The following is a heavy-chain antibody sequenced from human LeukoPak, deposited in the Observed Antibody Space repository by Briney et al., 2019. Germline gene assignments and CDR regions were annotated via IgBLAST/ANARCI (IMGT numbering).Heavy chain of an antibody. D-gene: IGHD2-21*02. Sequence: ASVKVSCKASGYTFTGYYMHWVRQAPGQGLEWMGWISAYNGNTNYAQKLQGRVTMTTDTSTSTAYMELRSLRSDDTAVYYCARGAYCGGDCYTYFDYWGQGTLVTVSS. J-gene: IGHJ4*02. CDR1: GYTFTGYY. CDR3: ARGAYCGGDCYTYFDY. V-gene: IGHV1-18*04. CDR2: ISAYNGNT.